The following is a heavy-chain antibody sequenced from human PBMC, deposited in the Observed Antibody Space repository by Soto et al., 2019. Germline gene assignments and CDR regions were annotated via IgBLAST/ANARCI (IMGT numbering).Heavy chain of an antibody. Sequence: QLQLQESGPGLVKPSETLSLTCTVSGGSISSSSYYWGWIRQPPGKGLEWIGSIYYSGSTYYNPSLTSRVTISVDTSKNQFSRKLRSVTAADTAGYYCARLPIAVAGTSRDYWGQGTLVTVSS. D-gene: IGHD6-19*01. J-gene: IGHJ4*02. V-gene: IGHV4-39*01. CDR2: IYYSGST. CDR1: GGSISSSSYY. CDR3: ARLPIAVAGTSRDY.